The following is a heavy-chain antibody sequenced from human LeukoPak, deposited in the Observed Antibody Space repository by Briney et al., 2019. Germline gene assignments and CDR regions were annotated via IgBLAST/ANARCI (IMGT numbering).Heavy chain of an antibody. CDR3: ARLQARRYCSSTSCYGRGFDY. CDR2: INHSGST. CDR1: GGSFSGYY. J-gene: IGHJ4*02. D-gene: IGHD2-2*01. V-gene: IGHV4-34*01. Sequence: SETLSLTCAVYGGSFSGYYWSWIRQTPGKGLEWIGEINHSGSTNYNPSLKSRVTISVATSKNQFSLKLSSVTAADTAVYYCARLQARRYCSSTSCYGRGFDYWGQGTLVTVSS.